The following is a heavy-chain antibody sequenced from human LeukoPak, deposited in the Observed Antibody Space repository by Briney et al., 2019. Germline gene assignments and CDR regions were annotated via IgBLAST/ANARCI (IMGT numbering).Heavy chain of an antibody. CDR1: GFTFSSYW. D-gene: IGHD3-22*01. J-gene: IGHJ3*02. Sequence: GGSLRLSCAASGFTFSSYWMTWVRQAPGKGLEWVANIQLEGSKENYVDSVKGRFTISRDNAKNSLFLQMSSLGAEDTAVYYCARDADYYDSSGYYDTFDIWGQGTMVSVSS. CDR3: ARDADYYDSSGYYDTFDI. V-gene: IGHV3-7*01. CDR2: IQLEGSKE.